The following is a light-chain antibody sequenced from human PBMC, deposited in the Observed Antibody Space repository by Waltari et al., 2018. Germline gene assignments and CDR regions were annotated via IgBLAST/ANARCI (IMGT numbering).Light chain of an antibody. CDR3: CSYTGSNTFEVV. V-gene: IGLV2-11*01. CDR2: DVS. J-gene: IGLJ2*01. Sequence: QSALTQPRSVSGSPGQSVTISCTGTSNDVGGYTYVSWYQPHPGKAPKLMIYDVSKRPSGVPDRFSGSKSGNTASLTISGLQAEDEADYYCCSYTGSNTFEVVFGGGTKLTVL. CDR1: SNDVGGYTY.